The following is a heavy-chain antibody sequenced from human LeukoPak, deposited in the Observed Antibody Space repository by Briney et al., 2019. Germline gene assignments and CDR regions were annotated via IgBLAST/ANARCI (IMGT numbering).Heavy chain of an antibody. J-gene: IGHJ4*02. V-gene: IGHV7-4-1*02. D-gene: IGHD2-21*02. CDR3: AREAYCGGDCYPEPWAFYFDY. CDR1: GYTFTTYT. CDR2: INTNTGNP. Sequence: ASVKVSCKASGYTFTTYTMNWVRQAPGQGLEWMGWINTNTGNPTYAQDFTGRFVFSLDTSVSTAYLQTSSLKPEDTAVYYCAREAYCGGDCYPEPWAFYFDYWGQGTLVTVSS.